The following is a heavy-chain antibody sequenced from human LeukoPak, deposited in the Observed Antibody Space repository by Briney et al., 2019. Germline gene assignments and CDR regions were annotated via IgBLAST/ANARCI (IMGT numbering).Heavy chain of an antibody. CDR2: VSYSGST. Sequence: PSETLSLTCTVSGASINSYYWSWIWQPPGKGLEWIGCVSYSGSTDYNPALKSRVTISEDTSKSQVSLKLSSVTAADTAVYFCARGKFGDFEDWGQGTSVTVSS. V-gene: IGHV4-59*01. CDR3: ARGKFGDFED. D-gene: IGHD4-17*01. CDR1: GASINSYY. J-gene: IGHJ6*02.